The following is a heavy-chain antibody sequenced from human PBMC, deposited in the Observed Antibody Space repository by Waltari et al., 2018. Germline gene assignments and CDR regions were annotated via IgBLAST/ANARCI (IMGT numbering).Heavy chain of an antibody. D-gene: IGHD3-10*01. J-gene: IGHJ4*02. CDR3: AKDRDYASGSPPDF. Sequence: QVQLLQSGPEVKQPGASVRVSCKASGYTFSSFGLSWVRQAPGRGLEWMGWISTHTGETDSAQQFRDRLTMTTDSSTTTVYMYLRSLTSDDTAIYYCAKDRDYASGSPPDFWGQGTLVTVSS. CDR2: ISTHTGET. CDR1: GYTFSSFG. V-gene: IGHV1-18*01.